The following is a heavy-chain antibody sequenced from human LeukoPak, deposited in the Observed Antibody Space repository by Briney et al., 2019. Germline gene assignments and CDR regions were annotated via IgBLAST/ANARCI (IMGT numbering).Heavy chain of an antibody. CDR1: GYSFTSYW. CDR2: IYPGDSDT. J-gene: IGHJ4*02. V-gene: IGHV5-51*01. Sequence: GESLKISCKGSGYSFTSYWIGWVRQMPGKGLEWMGIIYPGDSDTRYSPSFQGQVTISADKSISTAYLQWSSLKASDTAIYYCVRPTNYYESSGYFFDYWGQGTLVTVSS. CDR3: VRPTNYYESSGYFFDY. D-gene: IGHD3-22*01.